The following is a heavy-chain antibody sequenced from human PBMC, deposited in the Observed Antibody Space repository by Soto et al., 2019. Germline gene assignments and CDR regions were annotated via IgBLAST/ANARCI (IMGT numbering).Heavy chain of an antibody. J-gene: IGHJ4*02. CDR1: GGSISSENW. CDR2: IYHSGST. D-gene: IGHD1-26*01. CDR3: AATIHY. V-gene: IGHV4-4*02. Sequence: QVQLQESGPGLVNPSVTLSLSCAVSGGSISSENWWSWVRQPPGKGLEWIGDIYHSGSTNYDSSLRGRVTISLAKSKNQFSLKLNSVTAADTAVYYCAATIHYWGQGTLVTVSS.